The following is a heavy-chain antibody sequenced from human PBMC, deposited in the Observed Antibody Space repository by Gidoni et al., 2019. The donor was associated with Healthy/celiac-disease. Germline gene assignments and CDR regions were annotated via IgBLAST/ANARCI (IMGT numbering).Heavy chain of an antibody. V-gene: IGHV3-64D*06. Sequence: EVQLVESGGGLVQPGGSLRLSCSASVFTFSSYAMHWVRQAPGKGLEYVSAISRNGGSTYYADSVKGRFTISRDNSKNTLYLQMSSLRAEDTAVYYCVKDRGIGVVVVAAARAFDYWGQGTLVTVSS. J-gene: IGHJ4*02. CDR2: ISRNGGST. CDR3: VKDRGIGVVVVAAARAFDY. D-gene: IGHD2-15*01. CDR1: VFTFSSYA.